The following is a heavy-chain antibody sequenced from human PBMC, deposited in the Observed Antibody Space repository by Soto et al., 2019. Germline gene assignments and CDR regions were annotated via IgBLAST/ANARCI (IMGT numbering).Heavy chain of an antibody. Sequence: QVQLVEAGGGVVQPGRSLRLSCAASGFIFSSYVRHWVRQAPGKGLEWVAVMSSGGSNEYYADSVKGRFTISRDNFKNTLYLQMSSLTAEDTAVYYCARRYGNYLLDYWGQGTMVTVSS. CDR1: GFIFSSYV. CDR3: ARRYGNYLLDY. J-gene: IGHJ4*02. CDR2: MSSGGSNE. D-gene: IGHD4-17*01. V-gene: IGHV3-30-3*01.